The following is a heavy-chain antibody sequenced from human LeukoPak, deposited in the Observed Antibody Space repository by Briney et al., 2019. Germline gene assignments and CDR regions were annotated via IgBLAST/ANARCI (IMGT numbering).Heavy chain of an antibody. CDR3: ASGIAARGDAFDI. D-gene: IGHD6-6*01. Sequence: SETLSLTCAVYGGSFSGYYWSWIRQRPGKGLEWIGYIYYSGSTNYNPSLKSRVTISVDTSKNQFSLKLSSVTAADTAVYYCASGIAARGDAFDIWGQGTVVTVSS. V-gene: IGHV4-59*01. CDR2: IYYSGST. J-gene: IGHJ3*02. CDR1: GGSFSGYY.